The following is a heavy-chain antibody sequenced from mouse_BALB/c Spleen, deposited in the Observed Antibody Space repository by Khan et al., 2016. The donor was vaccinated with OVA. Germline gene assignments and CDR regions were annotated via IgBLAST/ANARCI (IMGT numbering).Heavy chain of an antibody. V-gene: IGHV1-4*01. J-gene: IGHJ2*01. CDR3: ARIPIPPYYFDY. Sequence: QVQLQQSGAELARPGASVKMSCKASGYTFTNYTMHWVKQRPGQGLEWIGYINPSSGYTNYNQNFNDKATLTTDRPSSTAYMQLSSLTSADATVDYCARIPIPPYYFDYWGQGTTLTVSS. CDR2: INPSSGYT. CDR1: GYTFTNYT.